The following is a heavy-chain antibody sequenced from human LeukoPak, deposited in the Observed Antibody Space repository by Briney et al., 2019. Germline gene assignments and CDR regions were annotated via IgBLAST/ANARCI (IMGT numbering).Heavy chain of an antibody. D-gene: IGHD3-22*01. CDR2: IYLYGTT. Sequence: PSETLSLTCSVSIGSISSSKWWSWVRQSPVKGLEWTGEIYLYGTTNYNPSFTSRVTMSVDRSRNQFSLKLTSVTAADTAVYYCARHKRYFDLFDYWGQGTLVTVSS. V-gene: IGHV4-4*02. CDR3: ARHKRYFDLFDY. J-gene: IGHJ4*02. CDR1: IGSISSSKW.